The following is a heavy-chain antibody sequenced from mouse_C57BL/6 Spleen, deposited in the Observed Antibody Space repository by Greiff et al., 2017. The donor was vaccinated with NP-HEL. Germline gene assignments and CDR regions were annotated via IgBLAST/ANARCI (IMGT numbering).Heavy chain of an antibody. CDR2: IYPGDGDT. D-gene: IGHD2-3*01. J-gene: IGHJ1*03. V-gene: IGHV1-82*01. CDR1: GYAFSSSW. Sequence: VKVVESGPELVKPGASVKISCKASGYAFSSSWMNWVKQRPGKGLEWIGRIYPGDGDTNYNGKFKGKATLTADKSSSTAYMQLSSLTSEDSAVYFCAMGAGYFDVWGTGTTVTVSS. CDR3: AMGAGYFDV.